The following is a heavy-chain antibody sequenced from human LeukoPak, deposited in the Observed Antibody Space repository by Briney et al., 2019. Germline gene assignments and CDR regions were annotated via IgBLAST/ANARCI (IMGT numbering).Heavy chain of an antibody. Sequence: GGSLRLSCAASGFTFSSYEMNWVRQAPGKGLEWVSYISNSGSTIYYADSVKGRFTISRDNAKNSLYLQMNSLRAEDTAVYYCARERSGRYYGSGNYYYYYYMDVWGKGTTVTISS. D-gene: IGHD3-10*01. J-gene: IGHJ6*03. V-gene: IGHV3-48*03. CDR1: GFTFSSYE. CDR3: ARERSGRYYGSGNYYYYYYMDV. CDR2: ISNSGSTI.